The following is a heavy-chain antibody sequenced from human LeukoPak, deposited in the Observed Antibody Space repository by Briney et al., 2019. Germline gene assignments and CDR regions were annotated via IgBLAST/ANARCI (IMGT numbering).Heavy chain of an antibody. CDR3: ARARFGYNRGPFDY. CDR1: GFTFSSYA. V-gene: IGHV3-30-3*01. D-gene: IGHD5-24*01. J-gene: IGHJ4*02. Sequence: GGSLRLSCAASGFTFSSYAIHWVRQAPGKGLEWVAFISYDGSNKHYADSVKGRFTISRDNSKNTLYLQMNSLRPEDTAVYYCARARFGYNRGPFDYWGQGILVTVSS. CDR2: ISYDGSNK.